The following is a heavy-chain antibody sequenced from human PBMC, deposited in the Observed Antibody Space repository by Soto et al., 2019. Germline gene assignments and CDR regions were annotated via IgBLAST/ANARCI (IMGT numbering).Heavy chain of an antibody. V-gene: IGHV4-30-4*02. D-gene: IGHD2-21*02. CDR2: IYYSGST. J-gene: IGHJ6*02. Sequence: SETLSLTCSVSGGAISIGDHYGDWIPHPPGKGLEWIGHIYYSGSTYYNSSLKSRVTISVDTSKNQFSLKLNSVTAADTAVYYCARDLWGYCGADCYPLDVWGQGTTDT. CDR3: ARDLWGYCGADCYPLDV. CDR1: GGAISIGDHY.